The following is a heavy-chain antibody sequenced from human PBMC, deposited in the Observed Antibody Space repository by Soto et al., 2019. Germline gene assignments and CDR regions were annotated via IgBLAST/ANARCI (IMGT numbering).Heavy chain of an antibody. V-gene: IGHV3-23*01. Sequence: GGSLRLSCAASGFTFSSYAMSWVRQAPGKGLDLVLAFSGIGGSTYYADSVKGRFTISRDNSKNTLYLQMNSLRAEDTAVYYCAKDKDIVVVVAATETCFDYWGQGTLVTVSS. CDR3: AKDKDIVVVVAATETCFDY. J-gene: IGHJ4*02. D-gene: IGHD2-15*01. CDR1: GFTFSSYA. CDR2: FSGIGGST.